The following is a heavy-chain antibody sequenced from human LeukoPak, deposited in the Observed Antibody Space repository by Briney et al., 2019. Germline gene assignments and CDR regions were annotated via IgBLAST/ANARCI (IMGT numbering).Heavy chain of an antibody. CDR2: IYYSGST. D-gene: IGHD1-26*01. CDR3: ARAGGSGGAFDI. J-gene: IGHJ3*02. Sequence: PSETLSLTCTVSGGSISSYYWSWIRQPPGKGLEWIGYIYYSGSTNYNPSLKSRVTISVDTSKNQFSLKLSSVTAADTAVYYCARAGGSGGAFDIWGQGTMVTVSS. CDR1: GGSISSYY. V-gene: IGHV4-59*01.